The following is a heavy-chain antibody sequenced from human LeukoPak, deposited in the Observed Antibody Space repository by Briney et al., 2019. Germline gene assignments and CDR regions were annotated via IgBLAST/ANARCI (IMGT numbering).Heavy chain of an antibody. CDR1: GYSISSGYY. D-gene: IGHD2-15*01. CDR3: ARELRWDCSGGSCYSDWFDP. CDR2: IYHSGST. Sequence: PSETLSLTCTVSGYSISSGYYWGWIRQPPGKGLEWIGSIYHSGSTYYNPSLKSRVTISVDTSKNQFSLKLSPVTAADTAVYYCARELRWDCSGGSCYSDWFDPWGQGTLVTVSS. V-gene: IGHV4-38-2*02. J-gene: IGHJ5*02.